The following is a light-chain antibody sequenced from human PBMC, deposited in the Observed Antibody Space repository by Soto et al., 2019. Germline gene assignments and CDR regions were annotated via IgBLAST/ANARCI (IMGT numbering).Light chain of an antibody. CDR3: QQYNNWPPYT. J-gene: IGKJ2*01. CDR1: QSVSSN. Sequence: EIVMTQSPATLSVSPGERATLSCRASQSVSSNLAWYQQTPGQAPRLLIYGASTRATGIPARFSGSGSGTEFTLTISSLQSEGFAVYYCQQYNNWPPYTFGQGTKLEIK. V-gene: IGKV3-15*01. CDR2: GAS.